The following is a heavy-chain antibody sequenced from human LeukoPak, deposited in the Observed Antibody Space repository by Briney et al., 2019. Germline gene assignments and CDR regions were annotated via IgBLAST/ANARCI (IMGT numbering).Heavy chain of an antibody. J-gene: IGHJ6*03. Sequence: TSETLSLTCTVSGGSISNYYWSWIRQPPGKGLEWIGYIHYSGSTYYNPSLTSRVTISIDTSKNQLSLRLSSVTAADTAVYYCARRGGYCSSTSCSRYSYYYYYYMDVWGKGTTVTVSS. CDR3: ARRGGYCSSTSCSRYSYYYYYYMDV. CDR2: IHYSGST. V-gene: IGHV4-59*12. CDR1: GGSISNYY. D-gene: IGHD2-2*01.